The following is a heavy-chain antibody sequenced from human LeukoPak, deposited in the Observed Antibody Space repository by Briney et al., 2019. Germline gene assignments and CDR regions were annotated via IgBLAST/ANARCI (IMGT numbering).Heavy chain of an antibody. CDR3: ARGFYDILTGYYGLFDY. CDR1: GYTFTGYY. CDR2: INPNSGGT. D-gene: IGHD3-9*01. J-gene: IGHJ4*02. Sequence: ASVKVSCKASGYTFTGYYMHWVRQAPGQGLEWMGWINPNSGGTNYAQKFQGRVTMTRDTSISTAYMELSRLRSDDTAVYYCARGFYDILTGYYGLFDYWGQGTLVTVSS. V-gene: IGHV1-2*02.